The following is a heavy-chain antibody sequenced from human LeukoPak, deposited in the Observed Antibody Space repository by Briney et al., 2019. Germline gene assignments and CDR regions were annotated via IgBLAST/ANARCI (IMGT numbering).Heavy chain of an antibody. Sequence: GGSLRLSCSASGFTFSNYAMHWVRQAPGKGLEYVSDISSNGGITYYADSVKGRFTVSRDNSKNMLYLQMNSLRAEDTAVYYCVKDKYPVVVAATLDYWGQGILVTVSS. CDR1: GFTFSNYA. V-gene: IGHV3-64D*09. J-gene: IGHJ4*02. D-gene: IGHD2-15*01. CDR3: VKDKYPVVVAATLDY. CDR2: ISSNGGIT.